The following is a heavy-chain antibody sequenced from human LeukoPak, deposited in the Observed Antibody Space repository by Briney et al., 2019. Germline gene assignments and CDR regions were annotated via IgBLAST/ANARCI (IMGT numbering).Heavy chain of an antibody. J-gene: IGHJ4*02. V-gene: IGHV3-33*01. CDR2: IWYDGSNK. CDR3: ASQYSGSYYPPFDY. CDR1: GFTFSSYG. D-gene: IGHD1-26*01. Sequence: PGGSLRLSCAASGFTFSSYGMHWVRQAPGKGLEWVAVIWYDGSNKYYADSVKGRFTISRDNSKNTLYLQMNSLRAEDTAVYYRASQYSGSYYPPFDYWGQGTLVTVSS.